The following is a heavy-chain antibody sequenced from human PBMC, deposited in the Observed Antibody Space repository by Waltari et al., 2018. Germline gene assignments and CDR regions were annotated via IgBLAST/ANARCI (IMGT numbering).Heavy chain of an antibody. Sequence: QLQLQESGPGLVKPSETLSLTCTVSGGSISSSSYYWGWIRQSPGKGLEWIGSIYYSGSTYYNPSLKSRVTISVDTSKNQFSLKLSSVTAADTAVYYCARRRVGATERPFDYWGQGTLVTVSS. J-gene: IGHJ4*02. CDR1: GGSISSSSYY. CDR2: IYYSGST. V-gene: IGHV4-39*01. CDR3: ARRRVGATERPFDY. D-gene: IGHD1-26*01.